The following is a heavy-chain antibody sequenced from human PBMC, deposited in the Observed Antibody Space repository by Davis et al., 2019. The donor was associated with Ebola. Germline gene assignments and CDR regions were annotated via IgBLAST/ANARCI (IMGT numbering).Heavy chain of an antibody. CDR1: GYTFTSYG. Sequence: ASVKVSCKASGYTFTSYGISWVRQAPGQGLEWMGWMNPNSGNTGYAQKFQGRVTMTRNTSISTAYMELSSLRSEDTAVYYCARGRGIAVAGINFDLWGRGTLVTVSS. V-gene: IGHV1-8*02. D-gene: IGHD6-19*01. CDR3: ARGRGIAVAGINFDL. J-gene: IGHJ2*01. CDR2: MNPNSGNT.